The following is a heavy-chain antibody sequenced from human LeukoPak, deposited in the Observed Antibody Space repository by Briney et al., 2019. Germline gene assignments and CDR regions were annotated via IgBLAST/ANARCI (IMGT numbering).Heavy chain of an antibody. CDR2: IYPGDSDT. V-gene: IGHV5-51*01. Sequence: LGESLKISCKGSGYSFTSYWIGWVRQMPGKGLEWMGIIYPGDSDTRYSPSFQGQVTISADKSISTAYLQWSSLKASDTAMYYCARQRVRYSGSYNDYYGMDVWGQGTTVTVSS. J-gene: IGHJ6*02. CDR3: ARQRVRYSGSYNDYYGMDV. D-gene: IGHD1-26*01. CDR1: GYSFTSYW.